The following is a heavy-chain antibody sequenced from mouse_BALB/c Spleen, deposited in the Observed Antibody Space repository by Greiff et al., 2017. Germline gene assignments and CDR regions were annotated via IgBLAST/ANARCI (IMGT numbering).Heavy chain of an antibody. J-gene: IGHJ4*01. Sequence: VQLQESGPGLVAPSQILSITCTVSGFSLTSYGVHWVRQPPGKGLEWLGVIWAGGSTNYNSALMSRLSISKDNSKSQVFLKMNSLQTDDTAMYYCARGNYGSSLYAMDYWGQGTSVTVSS. CDR2: IWAGGST. D-gene: IGHD1-1*01. V-gene: IGHV2-9*02. CDR1: GFSLTSYG. CDR3: ARGNYGSSLYAMDY.